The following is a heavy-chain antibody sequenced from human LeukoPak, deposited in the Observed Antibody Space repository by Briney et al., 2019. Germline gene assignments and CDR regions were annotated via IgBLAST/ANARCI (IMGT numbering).Heavy chain of an antibody. V-gene: IGHV3-30*04. CDR2: MSSDGIKT. Sequence: GGSLRLSCATSGSTFRTSGVHWVRQAPGKGLEWVALMSSDGIKTYYADSVKGRFTVSRDSSKDILYLQMNSLRADDTAMYYCAKDHAGSGRAFEYWGQGTLVTVSS. CDR1: GSTFRTSG. D-gene: IGHD3-10*01. CDR3: AKDHAGSGRAFEY. J-gene: IGHJ4*02.